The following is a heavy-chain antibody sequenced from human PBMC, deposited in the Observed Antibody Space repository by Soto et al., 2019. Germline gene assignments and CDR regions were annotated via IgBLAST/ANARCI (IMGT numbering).Heavy chain of an antibody. CDR3: ARVPPEVRGYYFDY. V-gene: IGHV4-31*03. CDR1: GGSISSGGYY. Sequence: QVQLQESGPGLVKPSQTMSVTCTVSGGSISSGGYYWSWIRRHPGKGLEWIGYIYYSGSTYYNPSLKSRVTISVDTSKNQFSLKLSSVTATDTAVYYCARVPPEVRGYYFDYWGQGTLVTVSS. J-gene: IGHJ4*02. CDR2: IYYSGST. D-gene: IGHD3-10*01.